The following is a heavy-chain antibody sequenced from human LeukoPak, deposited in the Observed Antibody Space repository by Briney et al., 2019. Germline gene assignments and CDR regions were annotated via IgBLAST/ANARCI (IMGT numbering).Heavy chain of an antibody. D-gene: IGHD3-9*01. CDR2: IYSGGST. J-gene: IGHJ4*02. CDR3: ASSSYYDILTGPPDY. CDR1: GFTVSSNY. V-gene: IGHV3-53*01. Sequence: GGSLRLSCAASGFTVSSNYMSWVRQAPGKGLEWVLVIYSGGSTYYADSVKGRFTISRDNSKNTLYLQMNSLRAEDTAVYYCASSSYYDILTGPPDYWGQGTLVTVSS.